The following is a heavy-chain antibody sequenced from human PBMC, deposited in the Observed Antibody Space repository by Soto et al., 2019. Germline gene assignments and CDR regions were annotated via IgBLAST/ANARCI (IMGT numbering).Heavy chain of an antibody. J-gene: IGHJ4*02. Sequence: GGSLRLSCAASGFTFNTYTMSWVRQAPGKRLEWVSGLSGTGDSTYYADSVKGRFTISRDNSKNTLYLQMNSLRAEDTAIYYCAKDQGLGSSGWYRAPRYFDYWGQGTLVTVSS. CDR1: GFTFNTYT. V-gene: IGHV3-23*01. CDR2: LSGTGDST. CDR3: AKDQGLGSSGWYRAPRYFDY. D-gene: IGHD6-19*01.